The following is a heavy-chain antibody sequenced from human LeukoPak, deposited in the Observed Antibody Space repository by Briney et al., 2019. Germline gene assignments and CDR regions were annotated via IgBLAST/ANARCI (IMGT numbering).Heavy chain of an antibody. CDR1: GYSITSAYY. CDR2: FFLKGST. V-gene: IGHV4-38-2*02. J-gene: IGHJ4*02. CDR3: ARGVARSSKFHFSYYFDY. Sequence: PSETLSLTCTVSGYSITSAYYWGWIRPPPGKGLEGIGRFFLKGSTYYNPSLKSRVTISVDTSKNPFSLTLSSVTAADTAVYYCARGVARSSKFHFSYYFDYWGQGTLVTVSS. D-gene: IGHD6-6*01.